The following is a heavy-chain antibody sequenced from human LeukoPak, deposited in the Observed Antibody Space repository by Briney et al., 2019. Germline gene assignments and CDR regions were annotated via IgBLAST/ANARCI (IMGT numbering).Heavy chain of an antibody. Sequence: SETLSLTCTVSGYSISSGYYWGWIRQPPGKGLEWIGSIYHSGSTYYNPSLKSRVTISVDTSKNQFSLKLSSVTAADTAVYYCAREVGATRMGYYYYYMDVWGKGTTVTVSS. CDR3: AREVGATRMGYYYYYMDV. D-gene: IGHD1-26*01. V-gene: IGHV4-38-2*02. CDR1: GYSISSGYY. J-gene: IGHJ6*03. CDR2: IYHSGST.